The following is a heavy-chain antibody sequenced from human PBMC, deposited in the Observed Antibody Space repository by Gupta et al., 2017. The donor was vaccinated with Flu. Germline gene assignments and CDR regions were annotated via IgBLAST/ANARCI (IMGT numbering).Heavy chain of an antibody. CDR3: ARVASSVLDY. V-gene: IGHV4-59*01. CDR1: GGSISSYY. D-gene: IGHD3-10*01. Sequence: SGGSISSYYWSWIRQPPGKGLEWIGYIYYSGSTNDNPSLKSRVTISVDTSKNQFSLKLSSVTAADTAVYYCARVASSVLDYWGQGTLVTVSS. J-gene: IGHJ4*02. CDR2: IYYSGST.